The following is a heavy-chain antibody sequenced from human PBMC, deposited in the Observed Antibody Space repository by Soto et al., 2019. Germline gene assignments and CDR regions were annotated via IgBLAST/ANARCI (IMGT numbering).Heavy chain of an antibody. CDR2: ISHLATT. CDR3: ARGGGYDSFDF. D-gene: IGHD2-15*01. J-gene: IGHJ4*02. V-gene: IGHV4-30-2*01. Sequence: ALSLNCNGKSVTLGKSGYSCGWRRKNQEKGLERLGYISHLATTYYNPSFKSRLSLSIDRTRNQFSLSLSSMTAADKAVYYCARGGGYDSFDFWGQGIQVTVSS. CDR1: SVTLGKSGYS.